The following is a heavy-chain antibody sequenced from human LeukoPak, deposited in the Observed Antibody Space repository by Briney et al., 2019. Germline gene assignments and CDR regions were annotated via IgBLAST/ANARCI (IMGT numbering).Heavy chain of an antibody. Sequence: SETLSLTCTVSGGSFSGYYWSWIRQPPGKGLEWIGEINHSGSTNYNPSLKSRVTISVDTSKNQFSLKLSSVTAADTAVYYCARGRRIRGRYYYDSSGYDHWGQGTLVTVSS. CDR1: GGSFSGYY. J-gene: IGHJ4*02. CDR2: INHSGST. D-gene: IGHD3-22*01. V-gene: IGHV4-34*01. CDR3: ARGRRIRGRYYYDSSGYDH.